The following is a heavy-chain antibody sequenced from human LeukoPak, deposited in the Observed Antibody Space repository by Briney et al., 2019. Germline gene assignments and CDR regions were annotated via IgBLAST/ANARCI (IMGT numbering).Heavy chain of an antibody. J-gene: IGHJ4*02. CDR2: INPNSGGT. CDR1: GYTFTGYY. D-gene: IGHD3-22*01. V-gene: IGHV1-2*02. CDR3: ARSDDSSGYYYYYFDY. Sequence: ASVKVSCKASGYTFTGYYMHWVRQAPGQGLEWMGWINPNSGGTNYAQKFQGRVTMTRDTSISTAYMELSRLRSDDTAVYYCARSDDSSGYYYYYFDYWGQGTLVTVSS.